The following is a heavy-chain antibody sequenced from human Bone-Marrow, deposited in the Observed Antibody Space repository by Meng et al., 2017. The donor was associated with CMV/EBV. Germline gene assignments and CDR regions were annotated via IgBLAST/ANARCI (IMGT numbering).Heavy chain of an antibody. J-gene: IGHJ2*01. CDR2: ISYSGST. CDR1: GGSISSYY. V-gene: IGHV4-59*01. CDR3: ARRTTNYYWYFDL. Sequence: SETLSLTCTVSGGSISSYYWSWIRQPPGKVLEWIGYISYSGSTNYNPSLKSRVTISVDTSKNQFSLKLSSVTAADTAVYYCARRTTNYYWYFDLWGRGTLVTV. D-gene: IGHD1-1*01.